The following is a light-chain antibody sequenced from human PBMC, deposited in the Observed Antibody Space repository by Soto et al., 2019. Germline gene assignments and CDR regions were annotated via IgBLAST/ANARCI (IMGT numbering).Light chain of an antibody. CDR3: SSYTSSSSYYV. CDR2: DVT. Sequence: VLTQPASVSGSPGQSITISCTGTSSDVGGYNFVSWYQHHPGKAPKLMIFDVTNRPSGVSNRFSGSKSGNTASLTISGLQAEDEADYYCSSYTSSSSYYVFGTGTKVTVL. V-gene: IGLV2-14*03. J-gene: IGLJ1*01. CDR1: SSDVGGYNF.